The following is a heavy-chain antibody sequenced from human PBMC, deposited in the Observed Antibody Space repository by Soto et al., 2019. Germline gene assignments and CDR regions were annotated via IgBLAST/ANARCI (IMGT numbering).Heavy chain of an antibody. D-gene: IGHD3-10*01. Sequence: EVQLVESGGGLVQPGGSLRLSCAASGFTVSSNYMSWVRQAPGKGLEWVSVIYSGGSTYYADSVKGRFTISRDNSKNKLYLQMNSLRAEDTAVYYGARDKKLYYGSGSYFFDYWGQGTLVTVSS. V-gene: IGHV3-66*01. CDR1: GFTVSSNY. J-gene: IGHJ4*02. CDR3: ARDKKLYYGSGSYFFDY. CDR2: IYSGGST.